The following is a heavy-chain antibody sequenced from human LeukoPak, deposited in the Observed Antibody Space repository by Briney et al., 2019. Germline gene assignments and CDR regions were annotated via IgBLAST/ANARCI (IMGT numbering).Heavy chain of an antibody. D-gene: IGHD6-19*01. J-gene: IGHJ4*02. V-gene: IGHV4-34*01. Sequence: SETLSLTCAVYGGSFSGYYWSWTRQPPGKGLEWIGEINHSGSTNYNPSLKSRVTISVDTSKNQFSLKLSSVNAADTAVYYCARLRLIAVACKAIDYWGQGTLVTVSS. CDR3: ARLRLIAVACKAIDY. CDR2: INHSGST. CDR1: GGSFSGYY.